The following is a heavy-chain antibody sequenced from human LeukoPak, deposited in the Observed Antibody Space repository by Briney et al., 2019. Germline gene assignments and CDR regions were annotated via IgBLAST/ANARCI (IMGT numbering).Heavy chain of an antibody. Sequence: PGGSLRLSCVASGFSFSAYWMHWVRQAPGKGLMWVSHINSDGSSTRYADSVKGRFTISRDNSKNTLYLQMNSLRAEDTAVYYCAELGITMIGGVWGKGTTVTISS. CDR3: AELGITMIGGV. D-gene: IGHD3-10*02. CDR1: GFSFSAYW. J-gene: IGHJ6*04. V-gene: IGHV3-74*01. CDR2: INSDGSST.